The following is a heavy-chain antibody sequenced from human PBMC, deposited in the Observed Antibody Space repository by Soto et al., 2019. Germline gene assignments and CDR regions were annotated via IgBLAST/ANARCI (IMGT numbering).Heavy chain of an antibody. Sequence: PGGSLRLSCAASGFTFSRYVMHWVRQAPGKGLEWVALISSDGSSEYYADSVRGRFTISRDTSTNTLYLQMNSLRVEDTAVYYCARSYSSNAFDIWGQGTMVIVSS. CDR1: GFTFSRYV. J-gene: IGHJ3*02. D-gene: IGHD6-13*01. CDR2: ISSDGSSE. V-gene: IGHV3-30-3*01. CDR3: ARSYSSNAFDI.